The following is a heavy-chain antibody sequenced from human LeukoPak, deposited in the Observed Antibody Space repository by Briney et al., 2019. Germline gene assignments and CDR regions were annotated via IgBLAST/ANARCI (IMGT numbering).Heavy chain of an antibody. CDR3: AKDLFPYYDSSGYLTPPAN. Sequence: PGGSLRLSCAASGFTFSNYGMHWVRQAPGKGLEWLTFIQYDGGNKYYVDSVKGRFTISRDNSKDTLYLQMNSLTAEDTAVYDCAKDLFPYYDSSGYLTPPANWGQGTLVTVSS. CDR1: GFTFSNYG. J-gene: IGHJ4*02. V-gene: IGHV3-30*02. CDR2: IQYDGGNK. D-gene: IGHD3-22*01.